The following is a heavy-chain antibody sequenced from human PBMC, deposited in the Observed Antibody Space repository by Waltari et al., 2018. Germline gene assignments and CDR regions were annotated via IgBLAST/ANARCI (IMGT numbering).Heavy chain of an antibody. Sequence: QVQLQESGPGLVKPSETLSLTCTVSGGSISSYYWSWIRQPAGKGLEWIGRIYTSGSTNYNPSLKSRVTMSVDTSKNQFSLKLSSVTAADTAVYYCARGGVEREVGWYQVPFYFDYWGQGTLVTVSS. J-gene: IGHJ4*02. CDR3: ARGGVEREVGWYQVPFYFDY. V-gene: IGHV4-4*07. CDR1: GGSISSYY. CDR2: IYTSGST. D-gene: IGHD6-19*01.